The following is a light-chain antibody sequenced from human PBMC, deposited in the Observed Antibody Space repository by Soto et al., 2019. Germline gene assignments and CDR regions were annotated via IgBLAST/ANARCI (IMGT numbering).Light chain of an antibody. J-gene: IGKJ5*01. CDR3: QQYENLPT. Sequence: EIQMTQSPSSLSVSAGDRATLTCQASQNINNYLNWYQQKPGRAPKLLIYDASNLEAGVPSRFRGSGSGTDFTFTISRLQPEDIATYYCQQYENLPTFGQGTRLEIK. CDR2: DAS. CDR1: QNINNY. V-gene: IGKV1-33*01.